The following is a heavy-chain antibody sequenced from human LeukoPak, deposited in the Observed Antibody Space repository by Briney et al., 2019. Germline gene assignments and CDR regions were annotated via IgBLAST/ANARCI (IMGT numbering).Heavy chain of an antibody. CDR2: INHSGST. Sequence: SETLSLTCAVYGGSFCGYYWSWIRQPPGKGLEWIGEINHSGSTNYNPSLKSRVTISVDTSKNQFSLKLSSVTAADTAVYYCARVVYSSSWSGAYYGMDVWGQGTTVTVSS. J-gene: IGHJ6*02. CDR1: GGSFCGYY. D-gene: IGHD6-13*01. CDR3: ARVVYSSSWSGAYYGMDV. V-gene: IGHV4-34*01.